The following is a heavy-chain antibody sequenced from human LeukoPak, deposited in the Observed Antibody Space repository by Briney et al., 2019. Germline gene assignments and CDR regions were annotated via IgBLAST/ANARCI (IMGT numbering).Heavy chain of an antibody. CDR1: GYTFSSHG. J-gene: IGHJ4*02. V-gene: IGHV3-33*01. Sequence: PGRSLRLSCAVSGYTFSSHGMHWVRQAPGKXXXXXAAIWYNGSDKYYADSVKGRFTISRDNSKNMLYLQMDSLRAEDTALYYCARLWGSVSGYFDYWGQGTLVTVSS. CDR2: IWYNGSDK. D-gene: IGHD2-21*01. CDR3: ARLWGSVSGYFDY.